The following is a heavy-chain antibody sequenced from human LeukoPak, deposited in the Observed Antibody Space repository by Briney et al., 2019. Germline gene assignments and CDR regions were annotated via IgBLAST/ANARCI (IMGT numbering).Heavy chain of an antibody. CDR2: INPNTGGT. Sequence: ASVKVSCKASGYTFTDHYIHWVRQAPGRGFEWMGWINPNTGGTDYAQKFQDRIAISTYTSISTVYMELTRLTSDDTALYYCARDLATIDGIAWYYFENWGQGTLVTVS. CDR3: ARDLATIDGIAWYYFEN. CDR1: GYTFTDHY. J-gene: IGHJ4*02. V-gene: IGHV1-2*02. D-gene: IGHD5-12*01.